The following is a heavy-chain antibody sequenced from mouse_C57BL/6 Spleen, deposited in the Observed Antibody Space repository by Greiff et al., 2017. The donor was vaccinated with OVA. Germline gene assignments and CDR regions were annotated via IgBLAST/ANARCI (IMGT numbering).Heavy chain of an antibody. V-gene: IGHV5-4*01. CDR2: ISDGGSYI. CDR3: ARSYYSNLFAY. CDR1: GFTFSSYA. Sequence: EVQVVASGGGLVKPGGSLKLSCAASGFTFSSYAMSWVRQTPEKRLEWVATISDGGSYIYYPDNVKGRFTITRDNAKNNLYLQMSHLKSEDTAMYYSARSYYSNLFAYWGQGTLVTVSA. D-gene: IGHD2-5*01. J-gene: IGHJ3*01.